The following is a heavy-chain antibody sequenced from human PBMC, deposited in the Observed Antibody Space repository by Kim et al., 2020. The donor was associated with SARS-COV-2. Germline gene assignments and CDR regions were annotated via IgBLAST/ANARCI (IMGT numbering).Heavy chain of an antibody. D-gene: IGHD3-22*01. J-gene: IGHJ6*01. CDR1: GFTFSTYG. Sequence: GGSLRLSCAASGFTFSTYGVHWVRQAPGKGLEWLASISYDGSNKYYADSVKGRFTISRDNSKSTLFLQLSSLRIEDTAVYYCATDFYDITGSYYG. CDR3: ATDFYDITGSYYG. CDR2: ISYDGSNK. V-gene: IGHV3-30*03.